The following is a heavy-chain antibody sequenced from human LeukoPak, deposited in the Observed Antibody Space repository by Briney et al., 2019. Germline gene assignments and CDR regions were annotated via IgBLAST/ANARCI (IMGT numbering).Heavy chain of an antibody. J-gene: IGHJ4*02. CDR3: ARGGGRYSVDY. Sequence: ASVKDSCKEAGYTFIDYYMHWVRQDPGQGLEWIGWISPNSGGTKYVQKFQGRVTMTRDTSITTVYMELSGLSFDDTAVYYCARGGGRYSVDYWGQGTLVIVSS. D-gene: IGHD1-26*01. V-gene: IGHV1-2*02. CDR1: GYTFIDYY. CDR2: ISPNSGGT.